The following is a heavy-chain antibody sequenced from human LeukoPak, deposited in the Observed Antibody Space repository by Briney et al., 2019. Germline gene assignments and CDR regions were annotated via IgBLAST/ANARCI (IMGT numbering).Heavy chain of an antibody. D-gene: IGHD3-3*01. CDR1: GGSISSYY. Sequence: SETLSLTCTVSGGSISSYYWSWIRQPPGKGLEWIGYIYYSGSTNYNPSLKSRVTISVDTSKNQFSLKLSSVTAADTAVYYCARVHPLGITIFGALYGDYYYYMDVWGKGTTVTVSS. CDR2: IYYSGST. V-gene: IGHV4-59*01. CDR3: ARVHPLGITIFGALYGDYYYYMDV. J-gene: IGHJ6*03.